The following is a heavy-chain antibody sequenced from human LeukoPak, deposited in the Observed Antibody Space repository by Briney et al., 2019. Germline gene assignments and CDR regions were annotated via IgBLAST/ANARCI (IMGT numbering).Heavy chain of an antibody. Sequence: GGSLRLSCAASGFTFSSYAMSWVRQAPGKGLEWVSAISGSGGSTYYADSVKGRFTISRDNSKNTLYLQMNSLRAEDTALYYCAKDRGYDYYESSGSDYWGQGTLVTVSS. CDR2: ISGSGGST. D-gene: IGHD3-22*01. V-gene: IGHV3-23*01. CDR3: AKDRGYDYYESSGSDY. J-gene: IGHJ4*02. CDR1: GFTFSSYA.